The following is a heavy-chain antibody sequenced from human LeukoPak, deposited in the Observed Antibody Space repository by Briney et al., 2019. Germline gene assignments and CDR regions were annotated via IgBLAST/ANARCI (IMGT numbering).Heavy chain of an antibody. CDR2: ISYDGSNK. CDR1: GFTFSSYA. J-gene: IGHJ5*02. V-gene: IGHV3-30-3*01. CDR3: AREWGSGWFDP. Sequence: PGGSLRLSCAASGFTFSSYAMHWVRQAPGKGLEWVAVISYDGSNKYYADSVKGRFTISRDNSKNTLYLQMNSLRAEDTAVYYCAREWGSGWFDPWGQGTLVTVSS. D-gene: IGHD1-26*01.